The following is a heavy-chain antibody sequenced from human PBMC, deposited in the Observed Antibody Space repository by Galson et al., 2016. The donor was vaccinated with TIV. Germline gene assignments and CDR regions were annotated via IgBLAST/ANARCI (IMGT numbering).Heavy chain of an antibody. CDR2: ISHDGEKK. CDR1: GFTFSNYW. D-gene: IGHD4-17*01. CDR3: ARWNDHGDRSYDY. Sequence: SLRLSCAASGFTFSNYWMSWIRQAPGKGLEWVAVISHDGEKKFYADSVKGRVTISRDDSKNTVYLQMNNLRAEDTAVYYCARWNDHGDRSYDYWGQGTLVTVSS. V-gene: IGHV3-30*03. J-gene: IGHJ4*02.